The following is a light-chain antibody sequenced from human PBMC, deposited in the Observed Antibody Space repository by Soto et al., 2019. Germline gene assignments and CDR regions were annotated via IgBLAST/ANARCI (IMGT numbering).Light chain of an antibody. CDR2: DAS. CDR3: QQYNSYSGWT. V-gene: IGKV1-5*01. Sequence: DIPMTQSPSTLSASVGDRVTITCRASQSISSWLAWYQQKPGKAPKLLIYDASSLESGVPSRFSGSGSGTEFTLTISSLQPDDFATYYCQQYNSYSGWTFGQGTKVEIK. J-gene: IGKJ1*01. CDR1: QSISSW.